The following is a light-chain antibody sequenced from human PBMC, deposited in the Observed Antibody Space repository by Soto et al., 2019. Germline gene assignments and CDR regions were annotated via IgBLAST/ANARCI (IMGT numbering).Light chain of an antibody. V-gene: IGKV1-5*03. CDR1: QNVNIW. CDR2: KTS. CDR3: LQYNSLPYT. Sequence: DIQVTQSPSTLSAFVGDRVILTCRASQNVNIWLAWYQQRPRKAPKLLIYKTSSLESGVPSRFSGSGSGTEFTLTISSLETDDFGSYFCLQYNSLPYTFGLGTKLEIK. J-gene: IGKJ2*01.